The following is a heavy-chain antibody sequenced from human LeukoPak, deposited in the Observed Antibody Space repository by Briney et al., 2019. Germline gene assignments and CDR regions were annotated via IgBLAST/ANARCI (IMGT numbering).Heavy chain of an antibody. Sequence: GASVKVSCKASGYTFTSYAMHWVRQAPGQRLEWMGWINAGNGNTKYSQKFQGRVTMTRNTSISTAYMELSSLRSEDTAVYYCARGLLRSNRNFDYWGQGTLVTVSS. CDR1: GYTFTSYA. CDR2: INAGNGNT. V-gene: IGHV1-3*01. J-gene: IGHJ4*02. CDR3: ARGLLRSNRNFDY. D-gene: IGHD4-17*01.